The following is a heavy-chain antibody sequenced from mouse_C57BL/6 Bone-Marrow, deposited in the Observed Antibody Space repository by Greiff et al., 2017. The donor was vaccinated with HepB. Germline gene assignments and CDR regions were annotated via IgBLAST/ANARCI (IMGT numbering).Heavy chain of an antibody. Sequence: QVHVKQSGPGLVQPSQSLSITCTVSGFSLTSYGVHWVRQSPGKGLEWLGVIWSGGSTDYNAAFISRLSISKDNSKSQVFFKMNSLQADDTAIYYCARNGIYYYGSSPAWFAYWGQGTLVTVSA. CDR3: ARNGIYYYGSSPAWFAY. CDR2: IWSGGST. D-gene: IGHD1-1*01. J-gene: IGHJ3*01. V-gene: IGHV2-2*01. CDR1: GFSLTSYG.